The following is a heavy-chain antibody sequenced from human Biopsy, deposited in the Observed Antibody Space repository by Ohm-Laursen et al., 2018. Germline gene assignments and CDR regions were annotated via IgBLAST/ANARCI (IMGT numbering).Heavy chain of an antibody. J-gene: IGHJ5*02. CDR3: ARAPPLIRGVVESWFDP. V-gene: IGHV4-4*07. Sequence: GTLSLTCSVSGGYISHYYWTWIRQPAGQGLEWIGRIYITGETDYNPSLKSRVTMSVDSSKKQFSLKLKSVTAADTAIYYCARAPPLIRGVVESWFDPWGQGILVTVSS. CDR2: IYITGET. D-gene: IGHD3-10*01. CDR1: GGYISHYY.